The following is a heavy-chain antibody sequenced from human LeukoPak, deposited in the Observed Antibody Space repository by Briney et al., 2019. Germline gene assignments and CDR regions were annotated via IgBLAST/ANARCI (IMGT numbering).Heavy chain of an antibody. CDR1: RFTFSSYA. Sequence: GGSLRLSCAASRFTFSSYAMHWVRQAPGKGLEWVAVISYDGSNKYYADSVKGRFTISRDNSKNTLYLQMNSLRAEDTAVYYCARDPLGDATYYFDYWGQGTLATVSS. J-gene: IGHJ4*02. V-gene: IGHV3-30-3*01. D-gene: IGHD3-16*01. CDR2: ISYDGSNK. CDR3: ARDPLGDATYYFDY.